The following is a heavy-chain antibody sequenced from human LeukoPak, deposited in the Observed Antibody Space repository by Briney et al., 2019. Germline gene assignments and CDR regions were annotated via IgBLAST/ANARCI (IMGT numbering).Heavy chain of an antibody. Sequence: GASVKVSCKASGYMFIGYYIHWVRQAPGQGLEWMGWINPNSGGTNYAQKFRGRVTMTRAPSINTAYMEVISLASDDTAVYYCERDSSITTPRGGFDIWGQGTKVTVSS. CDR2: INPNSGGT. CDR3: ERDSSITTPRGGFDI. D-gene: IGHD3-22*01. CDR1: GYMFIGYY. V-gene: IGHV1-2*02. J-gene: IGHJ3*02.